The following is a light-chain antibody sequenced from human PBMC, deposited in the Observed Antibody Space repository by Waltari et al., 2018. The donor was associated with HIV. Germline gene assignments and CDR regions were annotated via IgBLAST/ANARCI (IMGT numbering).Light chain of an antibody. CDR2: GAS. J-gene: IGKJ4*01. CDR3: QQYGTSSLT. V-gene: IGKV3-20*01. Sequence: EIVLTQSPGTLSLSPGERVTLSCRASQSTSNEYLAWYQQKPGQAPRLLISGASRRATGIPDRFTGSGSGIDFTLTISRLEPEDFAVYYCQQYGTSSLTFGGGTKVEIK. CDR1: QSTSNEY.